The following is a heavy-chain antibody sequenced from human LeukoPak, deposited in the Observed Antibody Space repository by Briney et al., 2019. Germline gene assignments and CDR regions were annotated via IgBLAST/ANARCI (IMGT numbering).Heavy chain of an antibody. CDR3: ARGLLEPDYYYYYIDV. CDR1: GGSFSGYY. CDR2: INHSGST. Sequence: SETLSLTCAVYGGSFSGYYWSWIRQPPGKGLEWIGEINHSGSTNYNPSLKSRVTISVDTSKNQFSLKLSSVTAADTAVYYCARGLLEPDYYYYYIDVWGKGTTVTVYS. V-gene: IGHV4-34*01. D-gene: IGHD1-1*01. J-gene: IGHJ6*03.